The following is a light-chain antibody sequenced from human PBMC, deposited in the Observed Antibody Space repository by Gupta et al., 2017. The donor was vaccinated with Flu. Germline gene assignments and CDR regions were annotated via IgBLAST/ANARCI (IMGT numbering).Light chain of an antibody. J-gene: IGKJ5*01. V-gene: IGKV3-11*01. CDR3: QQRSNWPPIT. Sequence: ATLSLSPGERATLSCRASQSVRSYLAWYQQKPGQAPRLLIYDASNRDTGIPARFSGSGFGKDFTLTISSLEQEDFAVYYCQQRSNWPPITFGQGTXLEIK. CDR1: QSVRSY. CDR2: DAS.